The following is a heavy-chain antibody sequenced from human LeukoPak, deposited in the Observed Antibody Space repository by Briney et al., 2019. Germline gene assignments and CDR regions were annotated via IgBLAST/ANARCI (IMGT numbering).Heavy chain of an antibody. V-gene: IGHV3-30*18. Sequence: PGGSLRLSCAASGFTFSSYAMSWVRQAPGKGLEWVAVISYDGSNKYYADSVKGRFTISRDNSKNTLYLQMNSLRAEDTAVYYCAKDSPVATWWGQGTLVTVSS. CDR3: AKDSPVATW. CDR2: ISYDGSNK. J-gene: IGHJ4*02. CDR1: GFTFSSYA. D-gene: IGHD1-26*01.